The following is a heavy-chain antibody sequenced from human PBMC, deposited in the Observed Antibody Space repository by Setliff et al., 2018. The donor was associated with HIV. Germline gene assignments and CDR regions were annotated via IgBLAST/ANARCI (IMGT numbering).Heavy chain of an antibody. V-gene: IGHV5-51*01. CDR3: ARRMWQQDSKFMYYFDY. D-gene: IGHD6-13*01. CDR1: GYSFPNYW. J-gene: IGHJ4*02. CDR2: IFPDDSDT. Sequence: PGESLKISCKGSGYSFPNYWIGWVRQTPGKGLEWVGVIFPDDSDTRYSPSFQGHVTISADKSISTAYLQWSSVKASDTAMYYCARRMWQQDSKFMYYFDYWGQGTLVTVSS.